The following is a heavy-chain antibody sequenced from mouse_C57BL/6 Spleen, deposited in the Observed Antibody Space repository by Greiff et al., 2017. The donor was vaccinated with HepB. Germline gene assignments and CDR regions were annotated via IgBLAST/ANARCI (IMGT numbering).Heavy chain of an antibody. CDR3: ARGDSSGYGYFDV. V-gene: IGHV1-63*01. J-gene: IGHJ1*03. Sequence: VQLQRSGAELVRPGTSVKMSCKASGYTFTNYWIGWAKQRPGHGLEWIGDIYPGGGYTNYNEKFKGKATLTADKSSSTAYMQFSSLTSEDSAIYYCARGDSSGYGYFDVWGTGTTVTVSS. CDR1: GYTFTNYW. D-gene: IGHD3-2*02. CDR2: IYPGGGYT.